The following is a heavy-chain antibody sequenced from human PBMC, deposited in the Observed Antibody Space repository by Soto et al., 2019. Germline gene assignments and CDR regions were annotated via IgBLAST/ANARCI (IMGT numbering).Heavy chain of an antibody. V-gene: IGHV3-23*01. D-gene: IGHD3-9*01. CDR2: IGAGGATT. Sequence: GGSLRLSCAASGFTFSNYAMSWVRQAPGKGLEWVSVIGAGGATTYYADSVKGRFTISRDNSQNTLFLQMNGLRAEDTAVYYCARALILTGYYIHDAFDIWGQGTMVTVSS. CDR1: GFTFSNYA. CDR3: ARALILTGYYIHDAFDI. J-gene: IGHJ3*02.